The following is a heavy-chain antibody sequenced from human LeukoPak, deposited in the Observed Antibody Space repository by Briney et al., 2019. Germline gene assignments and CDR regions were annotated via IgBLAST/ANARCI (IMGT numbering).Heavy chain of an antibody. CDR1: GGTFSSYA. J-gene: IGHJ4*02. Sequence: ASVNVSCKASGGTFSSYAISWVRQAPGQGLEWMGWINPNSGGTNYAQKFQGRVTMTRDTSISTAYMELSRLRSDDTAVYYCARGTSSGPTYYFDYWGQGTLVTVSS. CDR3: ARGTSSGPTYYFDY. V-gene: IGHV1-2*02. CDR2: INPNSGGT. D-gene: IGHD6-19*01.